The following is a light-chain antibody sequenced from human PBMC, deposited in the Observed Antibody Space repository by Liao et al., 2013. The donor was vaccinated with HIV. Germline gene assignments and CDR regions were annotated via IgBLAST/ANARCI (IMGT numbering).Light chain of an antibody. J-gene: IGLJ3*02. CDR1: SLGDKH. CDR2: EGN. Sequence: SYELTQPPSVSVSPGQTGTITCSGDSLGDKHASWYKQRPGQSPVLVIYEGNKRPSGIPERFSGSNSGNTATLTISGTQTMDEADYYCQAWDSNSWVFGGGTELTVL. CDR3: QAWDSNSWV. V-gene: IGLV3-1*01.